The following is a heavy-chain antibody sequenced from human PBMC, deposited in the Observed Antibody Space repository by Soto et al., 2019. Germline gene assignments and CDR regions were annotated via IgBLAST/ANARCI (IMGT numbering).Heavy chain of an antibody. D-gene: IGHD3-10*01. CDR3: ASFNGAGSYSDALDV. Sequence: QVQLVQSGAEVKKPGASVKVSCKVSGYIFTDYAMHWVRQAPGQRLEWMGWINAGNGNTKYSQKFQGRVTITRDTLASTAHMELSSLRSDDTAVYYCASFNGAGSYSDALDVWGQGTMVTVSS. CDR2: INAGNGNT. J-gene: IGHJ3*01. V-gene: IGHV1-3*01. CDR1: GYIFTDYA.